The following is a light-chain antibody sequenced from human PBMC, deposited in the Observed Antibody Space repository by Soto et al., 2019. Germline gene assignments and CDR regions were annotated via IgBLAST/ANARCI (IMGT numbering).Light chain of an antibody. CDR3: FLSYSGARKL. V-gene: IGLV7-46*01. Sequence: QAVVTQEPSLTVSPGETVTLTCGSSTGAVTSAHYPYWFQQRPGQAPRTLIYDTSNKHSRTPARFSGSLRGGKAALTLSGAQPEDEAEYYCFLSYSGARKLFGGVTKLTVL. J-gene: IGLJ2*01. CDR1: TGAVTSAHY. CDR2: DTS.